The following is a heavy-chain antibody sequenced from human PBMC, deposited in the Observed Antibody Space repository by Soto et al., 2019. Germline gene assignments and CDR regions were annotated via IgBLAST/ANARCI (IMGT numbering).Heavy chain of an antibody. V-gene: IGHV3-23*01. CDR1: GFTFSIYA. Sequence: GGSLRLSRAASGFTFSIYAMNWVRQAPGKGLEWVSTISSSGGSTYYADSVKGRFTISRDNSKNTLYLQMNSLRAEDTAVYYCAKVVAAGDYYYYGIDVWGQGTTVTVSS. D-gene: IGHD6-13*01. J-gene: IGHJ6*02. CDR2: ISSSGGST. CDR3: AKVVAAGDYYYYGIDV.